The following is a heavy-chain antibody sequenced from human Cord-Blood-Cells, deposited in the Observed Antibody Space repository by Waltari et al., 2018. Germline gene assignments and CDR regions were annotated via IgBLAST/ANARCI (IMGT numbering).Heavy chain of an antibody. CDR3: ARPLEKRGWYFDL. Sequence: QVQLVQSGAEVKKPGASVKVSCKASGYTFTGYYLHWVRQAPGHGLEWMGWINPNSGGTNYAKKFQGRVTMTRDTSISPAYMELSRLRSDDTAVYYCARPLEKRGWYFDLWGRGTLVTVSS. CDR2: INPNSGGT. V-gene: IGHV1-2*02. J-gene: IGHJ2*01. CDR1: GYTFTGYY. D-gene: IGHD3-10*01.